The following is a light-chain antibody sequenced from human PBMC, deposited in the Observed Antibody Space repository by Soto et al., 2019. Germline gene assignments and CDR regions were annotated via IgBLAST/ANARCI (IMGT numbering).Light chain of an antibody. CDR1: SSDVGAFNY. CDR3: SSYTSISTVV. J-gene: IGLJ2*01. V-gene: IGLV2-14*01. CDR2: EVT. Sequence: QSALTQPASVSGSPGQSITISCTGTSSDVGAFNYVSWYQQHPGKAPKLIIYEVTYRPSGVSDRFSGSKSGNTASLTISGLQAEDEADYYCSSYTSISTVVFGGGTKLTVL.